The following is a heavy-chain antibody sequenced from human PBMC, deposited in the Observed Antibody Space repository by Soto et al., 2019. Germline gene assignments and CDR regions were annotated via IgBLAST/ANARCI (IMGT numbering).Heavy chain of an antibody. V-gene: IGHV3-64D*06. Sequence: GGSLRLSCAASGFTVSSNYMSWVRQAPGKGLEYVSSISTNGGSTHYADSVKGRFTISRDNAKNTQYLQMNSLRAEDTAVYYCAKSPGMYYYDSSGYYHYDYWGQG. CDR2: ISTNGGST. J-gene: IGHJ4*02. CDR3: AKSPGMYYYDSSGYYHYDY. CDR1: GFTVSSNY. D-gene: IGHD3-22*01.